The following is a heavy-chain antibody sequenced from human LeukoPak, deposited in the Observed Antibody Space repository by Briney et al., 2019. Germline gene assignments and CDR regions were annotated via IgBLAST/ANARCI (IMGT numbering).Heavy chain of an antibody. D-gene: IGHD1-7*01. CDR3: GREVPGGTTSLDC. J-gene: IGHJ4*02. CDR1: GFTFSNYG. CDR2: ISYDGSNK. Sequence: PGGSLRLSCAASGFTFSNYGMHWVRQAPGKGLEWVAVISYDGSNKHYADSVKGRFTISRDNAKNALYLQMNSLRAEDTAVYYCGREVPGGTTSLDCWGQGTVVTVSP. V-gene: IGHV3-30*03.